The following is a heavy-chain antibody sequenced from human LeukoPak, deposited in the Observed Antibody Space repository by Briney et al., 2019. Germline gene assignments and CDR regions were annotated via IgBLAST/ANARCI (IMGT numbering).Heavy chain of an antibody. CDR3: ARYILKGVTPPYYGY. CDR2: ISDNGGNT. D-gene: IGHD3-9*01. J-gene: IGHJ4*02. CDR1: GFTFSIYG. Sequence: GGSLRLSCAASGFTFSIYGMGWVRQAPGKGLEWVSSISDNGGNTYYADSAKGRFTISRDNAKNSLYLQMNSLRAEDTAVYYCARYILKGVTPPYYGYWGQGTLVTVSS. V-gene: IGHV3-21*04.